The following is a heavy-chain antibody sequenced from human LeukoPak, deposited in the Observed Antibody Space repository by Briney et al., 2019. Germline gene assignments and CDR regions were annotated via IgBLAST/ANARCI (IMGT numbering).Heavy chain of an antibody. CDR2: INPSGGST. J-gene: IGHJ6*02. D-gene: IGHD3-10*01. V-gene: IGHV1-46*01. CDR1: GFTFTSYY. CDR3: ARESRILWFGELIHYYYYGMDV. Sequence: ASVKVSCKASGFTFTSYYMHWVRQALGQGLEWMGIINPSGGSTSYAQKFQGRVTMTRDTSTSTVYMELSSLRSEDTAVYYCARESRILWFGELIHYYYYGMDVWGQGTTVTVSS.